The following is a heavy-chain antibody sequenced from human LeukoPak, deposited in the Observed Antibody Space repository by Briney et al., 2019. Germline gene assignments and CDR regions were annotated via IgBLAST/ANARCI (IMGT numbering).Heavy chain of an antibody. CDR3: AKNNGWLQLGS. CDR2: IKQDGSGE. J-gene: IGHJ4*02. V-gene: IGHV3-7*01. Sequence: GGSLRLSCAASGFTLSTYYMSWVRLAPGKGLEWVANIKQDGSGENYVDSVKGRFTISRDNAKNSLYLQMNSLRPEDTAVYYCAKNNGWLQLGSWGQGTLVTVSS. D-gene: IGHD5-24*01. CDR1: GFTLSTYY.